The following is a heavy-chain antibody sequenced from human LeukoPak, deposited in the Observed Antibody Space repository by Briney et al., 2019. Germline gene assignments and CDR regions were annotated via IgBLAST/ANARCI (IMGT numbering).Heavy chain of an antibody. D-gene: IGHD2-15*01. CDR3: ARQPQVAHFDY. CDR1: GFTFTSYT. J-gene: IGHJ4*02. CDR2: ITNNGVYT. Sequence: GGSLRLSCAASGFTFTSYTMSWVRQAPGKGLEWVSSITNNGVYTYYTDSVKGRFTISRDNANNSLYLQMNSLSAEDTAIYYCARQPQVAHFDYWGQGTLVSVSS. V-gene: IGHV3-21*01.